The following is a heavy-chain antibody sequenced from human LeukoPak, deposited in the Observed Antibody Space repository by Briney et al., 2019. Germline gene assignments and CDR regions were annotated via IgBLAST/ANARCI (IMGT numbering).Heavy chain of an antibody. Sequence: PSETLSLTCTDSGGSISSGSYYWSWIRQPAGKGLEWIGRIYTSGSTNYNPSLKSRVTISVDTSKNQFSLKLSSVAAADTAVYYCARYAAKAEYFQHWGQGTLVTVSS. J-gene: IGHJ1*01. CDR1: GGSISSGSYY. D-gene: IGHD6-13*01. CDR3: ARYAAKAEYFQH. CDR2: IYTSGST. V-gene: IGHV4-61*02.